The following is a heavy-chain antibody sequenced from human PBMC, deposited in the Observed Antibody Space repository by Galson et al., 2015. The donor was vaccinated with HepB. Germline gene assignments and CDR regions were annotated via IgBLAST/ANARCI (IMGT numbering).Heavy chain of an antibody. CDR3: AGGDTSTLPFDY. V-gene: IGHV3-53*04. CDR2: LYSGGST. J-gene: IGHJ4*02. Sequence: SLRLSCAASGFSVGSNFMTWVRQAPGKGLEWVSLLYSGGSTFYADSVKGRFTVSSRNSNNTLFLQMNSLRPEDTAVYYCAGGDTSTLPFDYWGQGALVTVSS. D-gene: IGHD1-26*01. CDR1: GFSVGSNF.